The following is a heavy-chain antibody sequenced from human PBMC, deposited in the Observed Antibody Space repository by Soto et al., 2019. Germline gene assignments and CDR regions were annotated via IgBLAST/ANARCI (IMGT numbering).Heavy chain of an antibody. CDR2: IYYSGST. CDR1: GGSVSSGSYY. CDR3: ARATPRGSDAFDI. J-gene: IGHJ3*02. V-gene: IGHV4-61*01. Sequence: QVQLQESGPGLVKPSETLSLTCTVSGGSVSSGSYYWSWIRQPPGKGLEWIGYIYYSGSTNYNPSLKSRVDISVDPSKNQFTLKLSSVTAADTAVYYCARATPRGSDAFDIWGQGTMVTVSS.